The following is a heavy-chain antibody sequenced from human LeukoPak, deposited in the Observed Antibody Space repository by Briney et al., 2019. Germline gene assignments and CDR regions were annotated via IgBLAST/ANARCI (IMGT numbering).Heavy chain of an antibody. CDR1: GGSISSYY. J-gene: IGHJ4*02. CDR3: ARLYSSSWYIDY. V-gene: IGHV4-59*08. D-gene: IGHD6-13*01. Sequence: SEALSLTCTVCGGSISSYYWSWLRQPPGKGVEWIGYIYYSGSTNYNPSLKSRVTISVDTSKNQFSLKLSSVTAADTAVYYCARLYSSSWYIDYWGQGTLVTVSS. CDR2: IYYSGST.